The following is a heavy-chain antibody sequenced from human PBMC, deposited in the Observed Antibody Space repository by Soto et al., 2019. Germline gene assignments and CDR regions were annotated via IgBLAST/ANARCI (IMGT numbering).Heavy chain of an antibody. CDR2: IYYSGNT. CDR1: GGSMSPFY. D-gene: IGHD3-3*01. V-gene: IGHV4-59*01. CDR3: ARGVYDYWSGYYAGSGLDV. Sequence: QVQLLESGPGLLKPSETLSLTCSVSGGSMSPFYWSWIRQSPQKGLEWIGYIYYSGNTNYNPSLKSRVTISVDTSKDQFSLRLSSVTAADSAVYYCARGVYDYWSGYYAGSGLDVWGQGTTVIVSS. J-gene: IGHJ6*02.